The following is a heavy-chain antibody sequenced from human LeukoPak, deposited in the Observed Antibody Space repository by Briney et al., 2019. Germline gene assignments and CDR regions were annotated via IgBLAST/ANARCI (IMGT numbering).Heavy chain of an antibody. CDR3: ARGSGQWGFDS. CDR2: IYYSGST. D-gene: IGHD3-10*01. CDR1: GGSISSHY. V-gene: IGHV4-59*11. J-gene: IGHJ4*02. Sequence: SETLSLTCTVSGGSISSHYWSWIRQPPGKTLEWIGYIYYSGSTNYNPSLRRRVTISVDSSKNQFSLKLSSVTAADTAVYYCARGSGQWGFDSWGQGTLVTVSS.